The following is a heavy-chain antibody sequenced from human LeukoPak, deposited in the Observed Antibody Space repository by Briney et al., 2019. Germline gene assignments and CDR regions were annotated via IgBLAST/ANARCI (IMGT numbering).Heavy chain of an antibody. CDR2: IKQDGSEK. CDR1: GFTFGDTW. V-gene: IGHV3-7*01. Sequence: GGSLRLSCAASGFTFGDTWINWVRQVPGQGLEWVANIKQDGSEKFYVASVKGRFTISRDNSKNTLYLQMNSLRAEDTAVYYCAKLSDTASLGYWGQGTLVTVSS. CDR3: AKLSDTASLGY. D-gene: IGHD5-18*01. J-gene: IGHJ4*02.